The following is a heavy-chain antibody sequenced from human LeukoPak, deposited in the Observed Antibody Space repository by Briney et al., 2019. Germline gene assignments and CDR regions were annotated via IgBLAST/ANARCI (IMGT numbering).Heavy chain of an antibody. CDR1: GYSFTSYW. D-gene: IGHD3-22*01. CDR2: IYPGDSDT. J-gene: IGHJ4*02. CDR3: ARPQYYYDSSGYSYYFDY. V-gene: IGHV5-51*01. Sequence: RRGESLKTSCKGSGYSFTSYWIGWVRQMPGKGLEWMGIIYPGDSDTRYSPSFQGQVTISADKSISTAYLQWSSLKTSDTAMYYCARPQYYYDSSGYSYYFDYWGQGTLVTVSS.